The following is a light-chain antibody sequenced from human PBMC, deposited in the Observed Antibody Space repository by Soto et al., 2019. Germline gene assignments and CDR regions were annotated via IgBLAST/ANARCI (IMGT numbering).Light chain of an antibody. V-gene: IGKV3-20*01. CDR2: GAS. CDR3: QQYGSSPQT. Sequence: EIVLTQSPGTLSLSPGERATLSCRARQSVSSSYLAWYQQKRGHAPRLLIYGASSRATGIPDRFSGSGSGTDFTLTISRLEPEDFAVYYCQQYGSSPQTFGQGTKVDIK. J-gene: IGKJ1*01. CDR1: QSVSSSY.